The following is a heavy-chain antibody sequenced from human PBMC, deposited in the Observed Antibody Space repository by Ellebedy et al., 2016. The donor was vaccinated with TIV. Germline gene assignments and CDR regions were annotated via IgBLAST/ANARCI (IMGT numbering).Heavy chain of an antibody. CDR2: ISAYNGNT. J-gene: IGHJ6*02. CDR1: GYTFTSYG. Sequence: ASVKVSXXASGYTFTSYGISWVRQAPGQGLEWMGWISAYNGNTNYAQKLQGRVTMTTDTSTSTAYMELRSLRSDDTAVYYCAREDSADTYYYGSGSYFRRYYYYYYGMDVWGQGTTVTVSS. CDR3: AREDSADTYYYGSGSYFRRYYYYYYGMDV. V-gene: IGHV1-18*01. D-gene: IGHD3-10*01.